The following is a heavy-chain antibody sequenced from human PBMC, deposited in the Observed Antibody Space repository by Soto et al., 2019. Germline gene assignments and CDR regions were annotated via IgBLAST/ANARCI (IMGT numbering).Heavy chain of an antibody. V-gene: IGHV4-31*03. CDR3: ARDRIQFSVDV. D-gene: IGHD5-18*01. CDR2: IYKTGST. J-gene: IGHJ6*02. Sequence: SEPLSLTCSVSGGYINSGGHYWSWIRQHPGKGLEWIGHIYKTGSTDFNPSLKDRLTISIDTSKNQFSLSLRSVTDADTAVYYCARDRIQFSVDVWGQGSTVT. CDR1: GGYINSGGHY.